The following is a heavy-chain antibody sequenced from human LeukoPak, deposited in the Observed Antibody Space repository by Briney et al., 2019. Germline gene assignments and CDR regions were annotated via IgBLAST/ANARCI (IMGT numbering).Heavy chain of an antibody. CDR1: GFTFSSYS. D-gene: IGHD2-2*01. J-gene: IGHJ3*02. V-gene: IGHV3-48*01. Sequence: GGSLRLSCAASGFTFSSYSMNWVRQAPGKGLEWVSYISSSSSTIYYADSVKGRFTISRDTAKNSLYLQMNSLRAEDTAVYYCARERYCSSTSCYPDPDAFDIWGQGTMVTVSS. CDR2: ISSSSSTI. CDR3: ARERYCSSTSCYPDPDAFDI.